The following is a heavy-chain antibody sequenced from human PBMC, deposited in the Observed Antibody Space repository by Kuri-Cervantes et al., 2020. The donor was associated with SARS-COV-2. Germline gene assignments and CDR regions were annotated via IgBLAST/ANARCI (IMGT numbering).Heavy chain of an antibody. V-gene: IGHV3-23*01. J-gene: IGHJ4*02. D-gene: IGHD3-10*01. CDR1: GFTFSSYA. Sequence: GGSLRLSCAASGFTFSSYAMSWVRQAPGKGLEWVSAISGSGGSTYYADSVKGRFTISRDNAKNSLYLQMNSLRAEDTAVYYCARLLYGSGSYYKDWGQGTLVTVSS. CDR2: ISGSGGST. CDR3: ARLLYGSGSYYKD.